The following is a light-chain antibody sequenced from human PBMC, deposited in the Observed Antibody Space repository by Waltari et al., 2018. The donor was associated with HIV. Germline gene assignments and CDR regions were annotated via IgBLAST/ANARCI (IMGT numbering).Light chain of an antibody. V-gene: IGLV2-8*01. CDR3: SSYADRNGFYVV. J-gene: IGLJ2*01. CDR2: EVT. CDR1: NSAIGVHNY. Sequence: QSAMTPPHSASGSPGQSVTLPCTRTNSAIGVHNYVSWYHQPPGKAPNRVISEVTKRPAVVPDRFSGSKSGTTASLTVSGLQAEDEADYYCSSYADRNGFYVVFGGGTRLTVL.